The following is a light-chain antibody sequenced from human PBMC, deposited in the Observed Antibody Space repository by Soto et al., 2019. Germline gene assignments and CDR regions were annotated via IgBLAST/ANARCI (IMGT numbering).Light chain of an antibody. CDR2: EVS. J-gene: IGLJ2*01. CDR3: CSYAGSSTL. V-gene: IGLV2-14*01. CDR1: SSDVGGYNY. Sequence: QSALTQPASVSGSPGQSITISCTGTSSDVGGYNYVSWYQHHPGKAPKLMIFEVSNRPSGVSNRFSGSKSGNTASLTISGLQAEDEADYYCCSYAGSSTLFGGGTKVTVL.